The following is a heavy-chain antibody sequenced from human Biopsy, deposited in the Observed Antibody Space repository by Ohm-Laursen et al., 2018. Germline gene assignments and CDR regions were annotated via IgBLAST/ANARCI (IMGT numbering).Heavy chain of an antibody. D-gene: IGHD2-15*01. V-gene: IGHV1-46*01. J-gene: IGHJ4*02. Sequence: ATVKLSCKASGYTFTTSYIHWVRQAPGQGLEWMGIINPGGNSTAYTQNFQGRVTMTWDTSTTTVYMELSSLRSEDTAVYYCVLAAFDYWGQGTLVTVPS. CDR3: VLAAFDY. CDR2: INPGGNST. CDR1: GYTFTTSY.